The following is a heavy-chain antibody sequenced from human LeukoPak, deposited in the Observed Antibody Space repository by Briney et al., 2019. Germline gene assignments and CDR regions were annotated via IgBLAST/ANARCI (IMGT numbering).Heavy chain of an antibody. D-gene: IGHD5-12*01. CDR2: ISYDGSNK. J-gene: IGHJ4*02. CDR3: AKDGGYDYLWRGTRDYFDY. V-gene: IGHV3-30*18. CDR1: GFTFSSYG. Sequence: PGGSLRLSCAASGFTFSSYGMHWVRQAPGKGLEWVAVISYDGSNKYYADSVEGRFTISRDNSKNTLYLQMNSLRAEDTAVYYCAKDGGYDYLWRGTRDYFDYWGQGTLVTVSS.